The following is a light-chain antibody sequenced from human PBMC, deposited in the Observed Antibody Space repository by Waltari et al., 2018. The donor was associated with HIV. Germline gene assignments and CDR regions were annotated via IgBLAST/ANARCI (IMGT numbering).Light chain of an antibody. CDR1: SGSVSASYH. Sequence: QTVVTQESSFSVSPGETVTLTCGLSSGSVSASYHPSWYQQTPGQAPRTLISNTNTRSSGVPDRCSGSILGNKAARTITGAQADDESDYYWALYMGSGILWVFRGGTKLTVL. V-gene: IGLV8-61*01. J-gene: IGLJ3*02. CDR3: ALYMGSGILWV. CDR2: NTN.